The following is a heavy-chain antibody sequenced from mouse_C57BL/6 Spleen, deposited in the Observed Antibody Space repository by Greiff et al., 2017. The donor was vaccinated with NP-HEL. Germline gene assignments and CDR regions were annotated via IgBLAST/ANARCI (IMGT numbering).Heavy chain of an antibody. J-gene: IGHJ3*01. CDR2: IYPGSGST. Sequence: VQLQQPGAELVKPGASVKMSCKASGYTFTSYWITWVKQRPGQGLEWIGDIYPGSGSTNYNEKFKSKATLPVDTSSSTAYMQLSSLTSEDSAVYYCARYAYGSSYPWFAYWGQGTLVTVSA. CDR3: ARYAYGSSYPWFAY. D-gene: IGHD1-1*01. CDR1: GYTFTSYW. V-gene: IGHV1-55*01.